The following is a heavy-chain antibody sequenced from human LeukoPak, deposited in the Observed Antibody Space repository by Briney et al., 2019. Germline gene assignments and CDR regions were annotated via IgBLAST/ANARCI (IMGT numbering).Heavy chain of an antibody. D-gene: IGHD2-2*01. J-gene: IGHJ3*01. Sequence: GGSLRLSCAASGFTFDDYAMHWVRQAPGKGLEWVSGISWNSASVAYADSLKGRFTISRDNGGNSLYLQMNSLKSEDTALYYCAKDRDCSSDRCSDAFDVWGRGTLVTVSS. CDR2: ISWNSASV. CDR1: GFTFDDYA. V-gene: IGHV3-9*01. CDR3: AKDRDCSSDRCSDAFDV.